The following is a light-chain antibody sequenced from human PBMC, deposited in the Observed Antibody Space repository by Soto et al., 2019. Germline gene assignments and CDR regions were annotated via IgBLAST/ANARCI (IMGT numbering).Light chain of an antibody. Sequence: AIRMTQSPSSFSASTGDRVTITCRASQVISSYLSWYQQKPGKAPKLLIYAASTLQSGVPSRFSGSGSGTDFTLTISCLQSEDFAPYYCQQYSNYPWTFGQGTKVEIK. CDR2: AAS. CDR1: QVISSY. J-gene: IGKJ1*01. CDR3: QQYSNYPWT. V-gene: IGKV1-8*01.